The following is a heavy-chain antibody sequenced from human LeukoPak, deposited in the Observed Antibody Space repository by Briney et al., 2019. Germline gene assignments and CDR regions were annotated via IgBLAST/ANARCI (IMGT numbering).Heavy chain of an antibody. D-gene: IGHD6-19*01. J-gene: IGHJ6*02. CDR1: GFTVTGYS. Sequence: PGRSLRLSCVVSGFTVTGYSMHWVRQAPGKGLEWVAVMSYDGTNKYYADSVKGRFTISRDNSKNTLYLQVNNLRAQDTAVYYCAREDVADSGWYQNYYYYYGMDVWGQGTTVTVSS. CDR3: AREDVADSGWYQNYYYYYGMDV. V-gene: IGHV3-30-3*01. CDR2: MSYDGTNK.